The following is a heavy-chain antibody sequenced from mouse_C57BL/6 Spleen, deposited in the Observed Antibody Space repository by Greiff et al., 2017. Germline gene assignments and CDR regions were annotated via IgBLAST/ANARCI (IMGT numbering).Heavy chain of an antibody. CDR1: GYTFTSYT. CDR2: INPSSGYT. V-gene: IGHV1-4*01. CDR3: AGRDYGSVYAAMDY. D-gene: IGHD1-1*01. J-gene: IGHJ4*01. Sequence: QVQLQQSGAELARPGASVKMSCKASGYTFTSYTMHWVKQRPGQGLEWIGYINPSSGYTKYNQKFKDKATLTADKSSSTAYMQLSSLTSEDSAVNYWAGRDYGSVYAAMDYWGQGTSVTVSS.